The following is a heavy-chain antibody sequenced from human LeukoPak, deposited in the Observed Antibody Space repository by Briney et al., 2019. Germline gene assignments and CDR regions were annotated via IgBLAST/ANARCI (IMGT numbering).Heavy chain of an antibody. CDR2: IYYSGST. V-gene: IGHV4-39*06. J-gene: IGHJ3*01. Sequence: SETLSLTCTVSGGSISSSSYYWGWIRQPPGKGLEWIGSIYYSGSTYYNPSLKSRVTISVDTSKNQFPLKLSSVTAADTAVYYCARGKGRITIFPLWGQGTMVTVSS. CDR3: ARGKGRITIFPL. D-gene: IGHD3-9*01. CDR1: GGSISSSSYY.